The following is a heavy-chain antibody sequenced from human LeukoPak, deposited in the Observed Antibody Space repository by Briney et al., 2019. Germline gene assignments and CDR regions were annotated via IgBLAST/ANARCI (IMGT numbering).Heavy chain of an antibody. CDR3: ARVPSGYSYWYFDL. CDR1: GYSISSGYY. Sequence: SETLSLTCTVSGYSISSGYYWGWIGQPPGKGLEWIGSIYHSGSTYYNPSLKSRVTISVDTSKNQFSLKLTSVTAADTAVYYCARVPSGYSYWYFDLWGRGTLVTVSS. D-gene: IGHD3-22*01. V-gene: IGHV4-38-2*02. CDR2: IYHSGST. J-gene: IGHJ2*01.